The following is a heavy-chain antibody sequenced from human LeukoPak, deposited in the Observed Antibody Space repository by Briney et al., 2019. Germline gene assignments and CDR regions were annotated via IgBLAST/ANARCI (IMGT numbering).Heavy chain of an antibody. CDR2: ISSNGGST. CDR3: ARVYDFWSGYPNSGYMDV. CDR1: GFTFSSYA. V-gene: IGHV3-64*01. J-gene: IGHJ6*03. D-gene: IGHD3-3*01. Sequence: QAGGSLRLSCAASGFTFSSYAMHWVRQAPGKGLEYVSAISSNGGSTYYANSVKGRFTISRDNSKNTLYLQMGSLRAEDMAVYYCARVYDFWSGYPNSGYMDVWGKGTTVTVSS.